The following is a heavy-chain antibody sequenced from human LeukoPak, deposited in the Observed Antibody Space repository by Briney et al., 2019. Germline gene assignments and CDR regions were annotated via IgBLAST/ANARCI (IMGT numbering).Heavy chain of an antibody. CDR2: IKHDASEK. V-gene: IGHV3-7*01. J-gene: IGHJ4*02. CDR3: ARGYYDSNAQLFDY. D-gene: IGHD3-22*01. Sequence: GGPLRLSCAASGFTFSSYEMNWVRQAPGKGLEWVANIKHDASEKYFMESLKGRFTISRDNAKNSLYLQMNSLRAEDTAVYYCARGYYDSNAQLFDYWGQGTLVTVSS. CDR1: GFTFSSYE.